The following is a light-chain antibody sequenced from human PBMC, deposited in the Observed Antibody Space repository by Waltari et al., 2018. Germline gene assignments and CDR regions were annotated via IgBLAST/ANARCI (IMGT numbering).Light chain of an antibody. Sequence: QSALTQPASVSGSPGQSITISCTGTSSDVATSKYVSWYQQKPGKAPKLVIYDVSNRPSGVSYRFSGSKSGNTASLTISGLQAEDEADYYCSSYTSSSSFVFGSGTTVTVL. V-gene: IGLV2-14*03. CDR3: SSYTSSSSFV. CDR2: DVS. J-gene: IGLJ1*01. CDR1: SSDVATSKY.